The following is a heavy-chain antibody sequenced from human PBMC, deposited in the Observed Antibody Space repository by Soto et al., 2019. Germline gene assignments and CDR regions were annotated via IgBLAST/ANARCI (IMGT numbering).Heavy chain of an antibody. Sequence: QVQLVESGGGVVQPGRSLRLSCAASGFTFSSYGMHWVRQAPGKGLEWVAVIWYDGSNKYYADSVKGRFTISRDNSRRTLYLQMNSLRAEGTAVYYCASDTDGGNRALSDYWGQGTLVTVSS. D-gene: IGHD2-15*01. CDR2: IWYDGSNK. CDR3: ASDTDGGNRALSDY. J-gene: IGHJ4*02. V-gene: IGHV3-33*01. CDR1: GFTFSSYG.